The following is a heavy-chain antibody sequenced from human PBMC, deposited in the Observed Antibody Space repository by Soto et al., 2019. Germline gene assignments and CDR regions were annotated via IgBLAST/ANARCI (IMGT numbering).Heavy chain of an antibody. CDR1: GGSIISTHW. CDR2: IYHNGTT. V-gene: IGHV4-4*02. J-gene: IGHJ4*02. CDR3: TRGPQY. Sequence: SETLTLTCAGSGGSIISTHWWTWVRQSPGKGLEWIGEIYHNGTTNYNPSLKSRLTISVDTSKNHFSLSLTPVTVRDTATYFCTRGPQYWGPGKLVTVSS.